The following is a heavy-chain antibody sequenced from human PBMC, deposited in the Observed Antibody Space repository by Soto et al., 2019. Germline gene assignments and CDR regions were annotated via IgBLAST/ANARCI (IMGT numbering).Heavy chain of an antibody. CDR1: GGSISNHY. J-gene: IGHJ4*02. D-gene: IGHD2-21*02. CDR2: IYYNGNT. Sequence: QVQLQESGPGLVKPSETLSLTCTVYGGSISNHYWRWIRQPPGKGLEWIGYIYYNGNTNYNPSLKSRVSMSVDTSKIQITLKLSSVTAADTAVYYCTRAIWYSEYWGQGTLISVSS. V-gene: IGHV4-59*11. CDR3: TRAIWYSEY.